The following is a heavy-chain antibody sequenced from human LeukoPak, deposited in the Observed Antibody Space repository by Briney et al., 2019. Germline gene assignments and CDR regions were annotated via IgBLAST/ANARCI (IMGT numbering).Heavy chain of an antibody. CDR2: IYPGDSDT. CDR1: GYSFTSYW. CDR3: ARPSGSYRQGLRYFDY. D-gene: IGHD1-26*01. J-gene: IGHJ4*02. Sequence: GESLKISCKGSGYSFTSYWIGWVRQMPGKGLGWMGIIYPGDSDTRYSPSFQGQVIISADKSISTAYLQWSSLKASDTAMYYCARPSGSYRQGLRYFDYWGQGTLVTVSS. V-gene: IGHV5-51*01.